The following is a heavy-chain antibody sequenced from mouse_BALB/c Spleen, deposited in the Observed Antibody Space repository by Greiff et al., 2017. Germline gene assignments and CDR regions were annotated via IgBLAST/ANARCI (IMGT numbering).Heavy chain of an antibody. CDR3: ARGGYYGYDYFDY. V-gene: IGHV5-6-5*01. Sequence: EVQVVESGGGLVKPGGSLKLSCAASGFTFSSYAMSWVRQTPEKRLEWVASISSGGSTYYPDSVKGRFTISRDNARNILYLQMSSLRSEDTAMYYCARGGYYGYDYFDYWGQGTTLTVSS. D-gene: IGHD1-2*01. CDR2: ISSGGST. CDR1: GFTFSSYA. J-gene: IGHJ2*01.